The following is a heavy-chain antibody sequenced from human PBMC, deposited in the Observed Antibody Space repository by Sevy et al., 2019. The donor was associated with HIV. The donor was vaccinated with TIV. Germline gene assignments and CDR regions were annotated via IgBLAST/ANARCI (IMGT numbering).Heavy chain of an antibody. V-gene: IGHV4-34*01. CDR3: ARGLPLRIAARRWFDP. Sequence: SETLSLTCAVYGGSFSGYYWSWIRQPPGKGLEWIGEINHSGSTNYNQSLKSRVTISVDTSKNQFSLKLSSVTAADTAVYYCARGLPLRIAARRWFDPWGQGTLVTVSS. CDR1: GGSFSGYY. D-gene: IGHD6-6*01. CDR2: INHSGST. J-gene: IGHJ5*02.